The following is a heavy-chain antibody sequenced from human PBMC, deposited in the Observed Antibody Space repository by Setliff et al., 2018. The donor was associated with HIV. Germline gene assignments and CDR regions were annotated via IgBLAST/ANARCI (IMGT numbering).Heavy chain of an antibody. J-gene: IGHJ4*01. V-gene: IGHV4-34*01. D-gene: IGHD2-8*01. Sequence: SETLSLTCAVYGESFSGYYWSWIRQPAGKGLEWLGEINHSGRAKFNPSLKSRASISADTSKNQFSLRLTSVTAADTAVYYCARGAPYCNHGICHLFDYWGHGNLVTVSS. CDR1: GESFSGYY. CDR3: ARGAPYCNHGICHLFDY. CDR2: INHSGRA.